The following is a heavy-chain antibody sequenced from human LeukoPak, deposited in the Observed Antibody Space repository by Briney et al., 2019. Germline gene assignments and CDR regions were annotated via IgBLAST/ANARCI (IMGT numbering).Heavy chain of an antibody. CDR2: IYYSGST. CDR1: GGSISSGDYY. CDR3: ARDRAGNYYGSGPWVY. D-gene: IGHD3-10*01. J-gene: IGHJ4*02. Sequence: SETLSLTCTVSGGSISSGDYYWSWIRQPPGKGLEWMGYIYYSGSTYYNPSLKSRVTISVDTSKNQFSLKLSSVTAADTAVYYCARDRAGNYYGSGPWVYWGQGTLVTVSS. V-gene: IGHV4-30-4*01.